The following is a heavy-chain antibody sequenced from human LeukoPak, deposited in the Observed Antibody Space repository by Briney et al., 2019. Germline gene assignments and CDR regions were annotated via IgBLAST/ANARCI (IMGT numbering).Heavy chain of an antibody. CDR2: INQGGSDK. CDR3: TRDRSRPEDD. D-gene: IGHD1-14*01. Sequence: PGGSLRLSCAASGFTFSCHWMSWVRQAPGKGLEWVANINQGGSDKYYVDSVKGRFTISRDNANNLLYLQMNSLRGEDTAVYYCTRDRSRPEDDWGQGTLVTVSS. J-gene: IGHJ4*02. CDR1: GFTFSCHW. V-gene: IGHV3-7*01.